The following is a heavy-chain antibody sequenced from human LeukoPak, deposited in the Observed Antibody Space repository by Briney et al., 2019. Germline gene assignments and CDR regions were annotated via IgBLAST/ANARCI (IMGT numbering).Heavy chain of an antibody. CDR1: GFTFSSYE. D-gene: IGHD1-1*01. Sequence: GGSLRLSCAASGFTFSSYEMNWVRQAPGKGLEWVSTISNSDYGTYYTDSVKGRFTISRDNSKDTLYLQMDSLTADDTAIYYCGKATGTLGNWGQGTLVTVSS. V-gene: IGHV3-23*01. CDR3: GKATGTLGN. J-gene: IGHJ4*02. CDR2: ISNSDYGT.